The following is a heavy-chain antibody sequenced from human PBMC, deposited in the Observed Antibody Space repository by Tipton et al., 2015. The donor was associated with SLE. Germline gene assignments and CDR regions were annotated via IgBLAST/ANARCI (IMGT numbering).Heavy chain of an antibody. CDR1: GYLFTGYY. D-gene: IGHD2/OR15-2a*01. J-gene: IGHJ5*02. V-gene: IGHV1-2*02. CDR3: ARENLEHCTYTLCYGWFDP. Sequence: QSGAEVKMPGASMKVSCKASGYLFTGYYMYWVRQAPGQGLELMGWINPNNGNTNYAEKFRGRVTMTRDTSTTTAYMELSSLRSDDTAVYYCARENLEHCTYTLCYGWFDPWGQGTLVSVSS. CDR2: INPNNGNT.